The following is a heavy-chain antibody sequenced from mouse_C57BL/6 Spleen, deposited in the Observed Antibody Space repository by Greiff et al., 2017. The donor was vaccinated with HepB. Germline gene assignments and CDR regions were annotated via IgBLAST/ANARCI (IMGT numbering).Heavy chain of an antibody. Sequence: QVQLQQPGAELVKPGASVKLSCKASGYTFTSYWMQWVKQRPGQGLEWIGEIDPSDSYTNYNQKFKGKATLTVDTSSSTAYMQLSSLTSEDSAVYYGARFLTTGWYFDVWGTGTTVTVSS. CDR2: IDPSDSYT. J-gene: IGHJ1*03. CDR1: GYTFTSYW. CDR3: ARFLTTGWYFDV. D-gene: IGHD1-1*01. V-gene: IGHV1-50*01.